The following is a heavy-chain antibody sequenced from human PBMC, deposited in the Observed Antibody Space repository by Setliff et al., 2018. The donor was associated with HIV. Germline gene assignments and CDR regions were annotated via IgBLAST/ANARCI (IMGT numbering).Heavy chain of an antibody. J-gene: IGHJ6*02. CDR2: IRYDGSNK. D-gene: IGHD6-19*01. CDR3: ARDMYTGWYKNYYYGMDV. V-gene: IGHV3-30*02. CDR1: GFTFSSYG. Sequence: PGGSLRLSCAASGFTFSSYGMHWVCQAPGKGLEWVAFIRYDGSNKYYADSVMGRFTISRDNAKNSLYLQMNSLRAEDTALYYCARDMYTGWYKNYYYGMDVWGQGTTVTVSS.